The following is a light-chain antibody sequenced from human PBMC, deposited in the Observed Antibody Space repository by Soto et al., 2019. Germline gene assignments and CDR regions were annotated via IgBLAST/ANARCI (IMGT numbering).Light chain of an antibody. CDR3: KSYARSNTYV. CDR1: KNDIGVYDF. CDR2: EVV. V-gene: IGLV2-8*01. J-gene: IGLJ1*01. Sequence: QSALTQPPSASGSPGQSVTISCTGTKNDIGVYDFVSWYQHHPGKAPRLIIYEVVQRPSGVPDRFSGSKSGNTASLTVSGLQAADEADYFCKSYARSNTYVFGSGTKLTVL.